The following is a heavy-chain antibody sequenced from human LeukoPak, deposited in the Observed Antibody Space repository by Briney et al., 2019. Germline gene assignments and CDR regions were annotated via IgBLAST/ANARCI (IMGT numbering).Heavy chain of an antibody. Sequence: GGSLRLSCTASGFIFNDYYMSWIRQTPGKGLEWLSYISRTGNTIYYRDSVKGRFTISRDNANNQLHLQMDNLRAEDTAVYYCARVGPFAFRGAFDIWGQGTMVTVSS. J-gene: IGHJ3*02. CDR2: ISRTGNTI. D-gene: IGHD2-21*01. CDR3: ARVGPFAFRGAFDI. V-gene: IGHV3-11*01. CDR1: GFIFNDYY.